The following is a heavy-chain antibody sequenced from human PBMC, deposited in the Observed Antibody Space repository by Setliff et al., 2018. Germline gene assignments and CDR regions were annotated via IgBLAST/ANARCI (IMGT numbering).Heavy chain of an antibody. V-gene: IGHV4-31*03. D-gene: IGHD6-25*01. CDR1: GGSISSGGYY. CDR2: IYHSGSI. Sequence: SETLSLTCTVSGGSISSGGYYWSWIRQHPGKGLEWIGYIYHSGSINYNPSLKSRVTMSVDKSKNQFSLKVSSVTAADTAVYCCARMSGFLYMDVWGKGTTVTVSS. J-gene: IGHJ6*03. CDR3: ARMSGFLYMDV.